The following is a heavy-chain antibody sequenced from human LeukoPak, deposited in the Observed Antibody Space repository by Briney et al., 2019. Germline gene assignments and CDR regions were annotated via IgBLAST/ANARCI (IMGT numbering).Heavy chain of an antibody. CDR1: GFTFSHYG. Sequence: GGSLRLSCAASGFTFSHYGMHWVRQAPGKGLEWVAAIWSDGTNKYYADSVKGRFSISRDDSQKRVFLQMNSLRAEDTAVYYCARDAQRGFDYSNSLQYWGQGALVTVSS. CDR2: IWSDGTNK. D-gene: IGHD4-11*01. CDR3: ARDAQRGFDYSNSLQY. J-gene: IGHJ4*02. V-gene: IGHV3-33*01.